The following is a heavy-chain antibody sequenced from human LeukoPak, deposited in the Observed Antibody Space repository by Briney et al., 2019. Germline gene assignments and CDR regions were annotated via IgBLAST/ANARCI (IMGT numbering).Heavy chain of an antibody. Sequence: SETLSLTCTVSGGSISSSTHYWVWVRQPPGKGLEWIGTIYYSGNTYYSPSLQSRVTVSVDTSKNQFSLTLHSVTATDTAIYYCARHSDYIGDSILDTDSFDMWGQGTMVTVSS. CDR1: GGSISSSTHY. CDR3: ARHSDYIGDSILDTDSFDM. CDR2: IYYSGNT. D-gene: IGHD2-21*02. J-gene: IGHJ3*02. V-gene: IGHV4-39*01.